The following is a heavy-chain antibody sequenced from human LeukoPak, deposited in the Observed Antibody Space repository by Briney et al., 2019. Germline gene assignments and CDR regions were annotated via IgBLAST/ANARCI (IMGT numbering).Heavy chain of an antibody. V-gene: IGHV3-53*01. CDR3: ARGGAWLVLDY. J-gene: IGHJ4*02. Sequence: SGGSLRLSCAASGFTVSSNYMSWVRQAPGKGLEWVSVIYSGGSTYYADSVKGRFTISRDNSKNTLYLQMNSLRAEDTAVYYCARGGAWLVLDYWGQGTLVSVSS. CDR2: IYSGGST. D-gene: IGHD6-19*01. CDR1: GFTVSSNY.